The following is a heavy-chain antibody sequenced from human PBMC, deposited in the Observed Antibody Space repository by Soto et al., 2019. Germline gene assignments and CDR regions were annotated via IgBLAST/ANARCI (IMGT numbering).Heavy chain of an antibody. CDR1: GFTFSSYA. CDR2: VSIGGST. Sequence: DVQLLESGGGLVQPEGSLRLSCAASGFTFSSYAMGWVRQGPGKGLEWVAVVSIGGSTHYADSVRGRFTISRDNSKNTLSRHMNSLTAEDTAVYFCAKRRGAGGHFDYWGQGALVTVSS. CDR3: AKRRGAGGHFDY. J-gene: IGHJ4*02. D-gene: IGHD2-15*01. V-gene: IGHV3-23*01.